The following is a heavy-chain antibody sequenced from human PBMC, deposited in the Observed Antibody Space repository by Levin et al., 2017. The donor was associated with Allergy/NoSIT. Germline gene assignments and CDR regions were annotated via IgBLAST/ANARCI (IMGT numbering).Heavy chain of an antibody. D-gene: IGHD4-17*01. V-gene: IGHV4-34*01. J-gene: IGHJ4*02. CDR3: ARGTVTGGKDYVDW. CDR1: GGSFSGYY. CDR2: SDHSGST. Sequence: SETLSLTCAVYGGSFSGYYWTWIRKPPGKGLEWIGESDHSGSTNYNPSLKSRVTISVDTSKNQFSLKLSSVTAADTAVYYCARGTVTGGKDYVDWWGRGTLVTVSS.